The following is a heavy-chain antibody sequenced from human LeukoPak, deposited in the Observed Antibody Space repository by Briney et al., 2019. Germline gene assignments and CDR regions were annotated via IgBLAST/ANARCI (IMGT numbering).Heavy chain of an antibody. Sequence: SVKVSCKASGGTFSGYAISWVRQAPGQGLEWMGRIIPILGIANYAQKFQGRVTITADKSTSTAYMELSSLRSEDTAVYYCARDLGTYDYVWGSYRPYYFDYWGQGTLVTVSS. D-gene: IGHD3-16*02. CDR1: GGTFSGYA. V-gene: IGHV1-69*04. J-gene: IGHJ4*02. CDR2: IIPILGIA. CDR3: ARDLGTYDYVWGSYRPYYFDY.